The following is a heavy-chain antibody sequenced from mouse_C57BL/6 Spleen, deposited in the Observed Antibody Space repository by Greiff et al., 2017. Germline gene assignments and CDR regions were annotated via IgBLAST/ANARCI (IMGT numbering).Heavy chain of an antibody. CDR3: ARDHYSNPFDY. D-gene: IGHD2-5*01. CDR1: GYSITSGYY. CDR2: ISYDGSN. Sequence: VQLQQSGPGLVKPSQSLSLTCSVTGYSITSGYYWNWIRQFPGNKLEWMGYISYDGSNNYNPSLKNRISITRDTSKNQFFLKLNSVTTEDTATYYCARDHYSNPFDYWGQGTTLTVSS. J-gene: IGHJ2*01. V-gene: IGHV3-6*01.